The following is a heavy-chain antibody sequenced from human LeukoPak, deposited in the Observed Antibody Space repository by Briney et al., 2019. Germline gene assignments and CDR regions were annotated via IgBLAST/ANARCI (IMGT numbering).Heavy chain of an antibody. V-gene: IGHV1-18*01. CDR2: ISAYNGNT. Sequence: ASVKVSCKASGYTFTSYGISWVRQAPRQGLEWMGWISAYNGNTNYAQKLQGRVTMTTDTSTSTAYMELRSLRSDDTAVYYCARVGSGSSWYHQRINYYFDYWGQGTLVTVSS. J-gene: IGHJ4*02. D-gene: IGHD6-13*01. CDR1: GYTFTSYG. CDR3: ARVGSGSSWYHQRINYYFDY.